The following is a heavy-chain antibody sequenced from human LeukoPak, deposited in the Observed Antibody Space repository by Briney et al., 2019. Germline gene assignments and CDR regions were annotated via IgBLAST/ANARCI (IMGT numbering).Heavy chain of an antibody. CDR2: ISGSGGST. CDR3: AKDGIRGYSYGYSYFDS. D-gene: IGHD5-18*01. CDR1: GFTFSSYA. J-gene: IGHJ4*02. Sequence: QSGGSLRLSCAASGFTFSSYAMSWVRQAPGRGLEWVSAISGSGGSTYYADSVKGRFTISRDNPKTTLYLQMNSLRDEDTAVYYCAKDGIRGYSYGYSYFDSWGQGTLVTVSS. V-gene: IGHV3-23*01.